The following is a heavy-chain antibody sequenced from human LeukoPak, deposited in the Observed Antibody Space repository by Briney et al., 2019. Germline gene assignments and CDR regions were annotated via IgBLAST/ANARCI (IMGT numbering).Heavy chain of an antibody. D-gene: IGHD3-22*01. J-gene: IGHJ4*02. V-gene: IGHV3-49*04. CDR2: IRSKAYGGTT. CDR3: ARNNYYDSSGYDY. CDR1: GFTFGDYA. Sequence: PGGSLRLSCTASGFTFGDYAMSWVRQAPGKGLEWVGFIRSKAYGGTTEYAASVKGRSTISRDDSKSIAYLQMNSLKAEDTAVYYCARNNYYDSSGYDYWGQGTLVTVSS.